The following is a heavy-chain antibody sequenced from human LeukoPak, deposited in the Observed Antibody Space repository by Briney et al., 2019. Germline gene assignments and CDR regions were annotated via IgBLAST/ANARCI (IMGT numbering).Heavy chain of an antibody. CDR2: IIPIFGTA. D-gene: IGHD3-22*01. V-gene: IGHV1-69*05. CDR3: ASQTVKYYDSSGYFIT. J-gene: IGHJ5*02. CDR1: GGTFSSYA. Sequence: SVKVSCKASGGTFSSYAISWVRQAPGPGLEWMGGIIPIFGTANYAQKFQGRVTITTDESTSTAYMELSSLRSEDTAVYYCASQTVKYYDSSGYFITWGQGTLVTVSS.